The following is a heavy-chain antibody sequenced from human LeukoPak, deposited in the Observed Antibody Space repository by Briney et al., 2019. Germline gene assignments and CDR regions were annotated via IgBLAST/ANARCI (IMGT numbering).Heavy chain of an antibody. D-gene: IGHD4-17*01. CDR2: IYYSGST. CDR1: GGSISSSSYY. CDR3: ARQNGDYAQDAFDI. Sequence: PSETLSLTCTVSGGSISSSSYYWGWIRQPPGKGLEWIGSIYYSGSTYYNPSLKSRVTISVDTSKNQFSLKLSSVTAADTAVYYCARQNGDYAQDAFDIWGQGTMVTVSS. V-gene: IGHV4-39*01. J-gene: IGHJ3*02.